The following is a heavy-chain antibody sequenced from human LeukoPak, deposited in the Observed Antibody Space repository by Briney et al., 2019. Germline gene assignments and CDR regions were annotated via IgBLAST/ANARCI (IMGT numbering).Heavy chain of an antibody. CDR3: ARDVTVAGTFTRQNYYYYMDV. CDR1: GGTFSSYA. J-gene: IGHJ6*03. Sequence: SVKVSXKASGGTFSSYAISWVRQAPGQGLEWMGRIIPIFGTANYAQKFQGRVTITTDESTSTAYMELSSLRSEDTAVYYCARDVTVAGTFTRQNYYYYMDVWGKGTTVTVSS. V-gene: IGHV1-69*05. CDR2: IIPIFGTA. D-gene: IGHD6-19*01.